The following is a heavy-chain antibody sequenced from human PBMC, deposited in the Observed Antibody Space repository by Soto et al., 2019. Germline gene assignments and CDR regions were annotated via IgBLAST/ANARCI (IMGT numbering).Heavy chain of an antibody. Sequence: GGSLRLSCAASGFTFSDYYMNWIRQASGQGLEWLSFINPRGETRYIADSIRGRFTFSRDNARRSLYLQMDRLRADDTAVYYCARSGIPLIEILDYWGHGTLVTVSS. V-gene: IGHV3-11*01. CDR1: GFTFSDYY. J-gene: IGHJ4*01. D-gene: IGHD1-1*01. CDR3: ARSGIPLIEILDY. CDR2: INPRGETR.